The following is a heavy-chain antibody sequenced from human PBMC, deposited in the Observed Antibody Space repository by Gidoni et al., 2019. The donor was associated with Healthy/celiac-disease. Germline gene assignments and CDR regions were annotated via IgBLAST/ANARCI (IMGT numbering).Heavy chain of an antibody. CDR2: IRAYNGNT. CDR3: ARELPTGTPFWYYYYGMDV. J-gene: IGHJ6*02. Sequence: QVQLVQSGAEVKKPGASVKVSCKASGYTFTSYGISWVRQAPGQGLAWMGWIRAYNGNTNYAQKLQGRVTMTTDTSTSTAYMELRSLRSDDTAVYYCARELPTGTPFWYYYYGMDVWGQGTTVTVSS. V-gene: IGHV1-18*01. CDR1: GYTFTSYG. D-gene: IGHD1-1*01.